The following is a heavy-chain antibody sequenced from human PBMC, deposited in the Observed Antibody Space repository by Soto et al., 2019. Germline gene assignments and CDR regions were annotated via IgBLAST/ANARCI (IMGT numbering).Heavy chain of an antibody. CDR1: GGSISGFY. Sequence: LSLTCTVSGGSISGFYWSWIRQPPGKGLEWIGYMYHSGSTNYNPSLKSRVTISVDTSKNQFSLKLSSVTAADTAVYYCARVEPLVRGLRWFDPWGQGTLVTAPQ. J-gene: IGHJ5*02. CDR3: ARVEPLVRGLRWFDP. CDR2: MYHSGST. V-gene: IGHV4-59*01. D-gene: IGHD3-10*01.